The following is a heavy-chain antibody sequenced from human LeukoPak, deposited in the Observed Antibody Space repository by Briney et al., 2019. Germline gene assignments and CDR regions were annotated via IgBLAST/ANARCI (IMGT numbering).Heavy chain of an antibody. CDR3: ARVTMYYYDSSGYLDY. CDR2: ISAYNGNT. Sequence: ASVKVSCKASGYTFTGYCMHWVRQAPGQGLEWMGWISAYNGNTNYAQKLQGRVTMTTDTSTSTAYMELRSLRSDDTAVYYCARVTMYYYDSSGYLDYWGQGTLVTVSS. J-gene: IGHJ4*02. V-gene: IGHV1-18*04. CDR1: GYTFTGYC. D-gene: IGHD3-22*01.